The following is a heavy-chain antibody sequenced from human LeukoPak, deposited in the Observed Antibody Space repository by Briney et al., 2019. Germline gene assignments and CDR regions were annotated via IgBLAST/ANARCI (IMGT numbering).Heavy chain of an antibody. D-gene: IGHD2-21*01. V-gene: IGHV4-39*07. Sequence: SETLSLTCTVSGGSISSGSYSWAWIRQPPGKGLEWIGTFYYSGCTYYNPSLESRATISLDTPKNQFFLKVSSVTAGDTAVYYCARHIPLSIVDTWGQGTLVTVS. CDR2: FYYSGCT. CDR3: ARHIPLSIVDT. CDR1: GGSISSGSYS. J-gene: IGHJ5*02.